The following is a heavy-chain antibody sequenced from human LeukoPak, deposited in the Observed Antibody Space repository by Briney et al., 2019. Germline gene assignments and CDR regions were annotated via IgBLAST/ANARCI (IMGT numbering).Heavy chain of an antibody. CDR3: ARVAYVWGSYRPGPLGS. D-gene: IGHD3-16*02. CDR1: GGSISGYY. CDR2: IYSTGDT. J-gene: IGHJ4*02. Sequence: SETLSLTCTVSGGSISGYYWNWIRQPAGKGLEWIGRIYSTGDTNHNPSLKSRVTMSVDTSKNQFSLKLSSVTAADTAVYYCARVAYVWGSYRPGPLGSWGQGTLVTVSS. V-gene: IGHV4-4*07.